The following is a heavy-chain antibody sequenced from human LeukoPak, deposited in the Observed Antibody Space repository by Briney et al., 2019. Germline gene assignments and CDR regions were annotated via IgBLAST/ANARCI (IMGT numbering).Heavy chain of an antibody. CDR1: GYSFTSYW. Sequence: GESLKISCKGSGYSFTSYWIGWVRQIPGKGLEWMGIIYPGDSDTRYSPSFQGQVTISADKSISTAYLQWSSLKASDTAMYYCARTSLLHSSYDSDLVTYFDYWGQGTLVTVSS. CDR3: ARTSLLHSSYDSDLVTYFDY. J-gene: IGHJ4*02. V-gene: IGHV5-51*01. CDR2: IYPGDSDT. D-gene: IGHD5-12*01.